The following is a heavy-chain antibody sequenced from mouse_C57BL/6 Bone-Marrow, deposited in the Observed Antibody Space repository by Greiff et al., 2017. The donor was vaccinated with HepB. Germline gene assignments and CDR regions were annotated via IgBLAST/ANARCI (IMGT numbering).Heavy chain of an antibody. D-gene: IGHD1-1*01. CDR2: ISDGGSYT. CDR1: GFTFSSYA. CDR3: AIDQGYYGSSSLYWYFDV. J-gene: IGHJ1*03. Sequence: EVKLMESGGGLVKPGGSLKLSCAASGFTFSSYAMSWVRQTPEKRLEWVATISDGGSYTYYPDNVKGRFTISRDNAKNNLYLQMSHLKSEDTAMYYCAIDQGYYGSSSLYWYFDVWGTGTTVTVSS. V-gene: IGHV5-4*01.